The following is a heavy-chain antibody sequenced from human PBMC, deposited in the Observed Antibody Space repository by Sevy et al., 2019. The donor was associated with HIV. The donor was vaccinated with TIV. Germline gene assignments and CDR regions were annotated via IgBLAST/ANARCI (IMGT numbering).Heavy chain of an antibody. CDR1: GFTFSDYY. CDR2: ISSSSSYT. CDR3: ARGAVAGSWDY. V-gene: IGHV3-11*06. J-gene: IGHJ4*02. Sequence: GGSLRLSCAASGFTFSDYYMSWIRQAPGKGLEWVSYISSSSSYTNYADSVKGRFTISRDNAKNSLYLQMNSLGAEDTAVYYCARGAVAGSWDYWGQGTLVTVSS. D-gene: IGHD6-19*01.